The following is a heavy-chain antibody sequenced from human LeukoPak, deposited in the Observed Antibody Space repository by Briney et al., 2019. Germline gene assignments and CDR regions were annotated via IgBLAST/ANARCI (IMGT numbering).Heavy chain of an antibody. CDR3: AKGRTNDY. CDR2: ISDTGGNT. D-gene: IGHD1/OR15-1a*01. Sequence: GGSLRLSCAASGFTFSTYAMSWVRQTPERGLEWVSAISDTGGNTFYADSVKGRFTISRDNSKNTLYLHMNSLRAEDTAIYYCAKGRTNDYWGQGTLVTVSS. V-gene: IGHV3-23*01. J-gene: IGHJ4*02. CDR1: GFTFSTYA.